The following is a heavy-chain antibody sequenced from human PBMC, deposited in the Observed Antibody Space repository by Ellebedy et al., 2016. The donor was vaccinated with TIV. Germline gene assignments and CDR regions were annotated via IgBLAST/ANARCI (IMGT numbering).Heavy chain of an antibody. D-gene: IGHD2-15*01. Sequence: PGGSLRLSCAVYGGSFSGFYWSWIRQSPGKGLEWIGEINPSGATNYNPSLKSRVTISVDTSKNQFSLTLSSVTAADTAVYYCARSLNWDVVVLVLPKDNFDYWGQGTLVTVSS. J-gene: IGHJ4*02. V-gene: IGHV4-34*01. CDR1: GGSFSGFY. CDR2: INPSGAT. CDR3: ARSLNWDVVVLVLPKDNFDY.